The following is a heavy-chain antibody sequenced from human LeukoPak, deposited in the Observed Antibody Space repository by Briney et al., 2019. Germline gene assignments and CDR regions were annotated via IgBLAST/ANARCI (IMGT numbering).Heavy chain of an antibody. CDR1: GFTFSNYW. D-gene: IGHD4/OR15-4a*01. CDR2: INQDGSQI. CDR3: ARRAGAYSHPYDY. Sequence: GGSLRLSCAASGFTFSNYWMTWVRQVPGKGLEWVAHINQDGSQISSVDSLKGRFIISRDNGKNSLILQLNSLRAEDTAVYYCARRAGAYSHPYDYWGQGTLVTVSS. J-gene: IGHJ4*02. V-gene: IGHV3-7*01.